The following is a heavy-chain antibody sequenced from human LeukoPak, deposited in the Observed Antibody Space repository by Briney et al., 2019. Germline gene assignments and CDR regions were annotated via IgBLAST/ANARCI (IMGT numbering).Heavy chain of an antibody. Sequence: PGGSLRLSCAASGFTFSSYAMSWVRQAPGKGLEWVSAISGSGGSTYYADSVKGRFTISRDNSKNTLYLQMNSLRAEDTAVYYCARSIMIFGVARGLGDWFDPWGQGILVTVSS. J-gene: IGHJ5*02. V-gene: IGHV3-23*01. CDR3: ARSIMIFGVARGLGDWFDP. CDR2: ISGSGGST. D-gene: IGHD3-3*01. CDR1: GFTFSSYA.